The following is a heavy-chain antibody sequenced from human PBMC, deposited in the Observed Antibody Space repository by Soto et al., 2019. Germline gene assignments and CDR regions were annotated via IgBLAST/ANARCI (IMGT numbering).Heavy chain of an antibody. CDR3: ARSVEGHFDF. V-gene: IGHV3-48*02. Sequence: EVQLVESGGGLVQPGGSLGLSCSASGFTFRVYSMNWVRQAPGKGLEWVSYITSDESTIHYADSVKGRFTISRDNAKNSVYLQMTSLRDEDTAVYYCARSVEGHFDFWGQGILVTVSS. CDR2: ITSDESTI. D-gene: IGHD6-19*01. J-gene: IGHJ4*01. CDR1: GFTFRVYS.